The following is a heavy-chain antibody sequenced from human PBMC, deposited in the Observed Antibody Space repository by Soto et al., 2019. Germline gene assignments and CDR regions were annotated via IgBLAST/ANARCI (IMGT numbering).Heavy chain of an antibody. Sequence: SVKVSCKASGGTFSSYAISWVRQAPGQGLEWMGGIIPIFGTANYAQKFQGRVTITADESTSTAYMELSSLRSEDTAVYYCARDEVVRQLRRDYYYYGMDVWGQGTTVTVSS. CDR2: IIPIFGTA. CDR3: ARDEVVRQLRRDYYYYGMDV. CDR1: GGTFSSYA. J-gene: IGHJ6*02. V-gene: IGHV1-69*13. D-gene: IGHD2-2*01.